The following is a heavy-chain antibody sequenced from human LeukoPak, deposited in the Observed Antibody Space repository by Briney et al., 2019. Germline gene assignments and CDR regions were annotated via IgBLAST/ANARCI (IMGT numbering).Heavy chain of an antibody. CDR1: GLTFSRYW. D-gene: IGHD6-13*01. V-gene: IGHV3-7*01. J-gene: IGHJ4*02. CDR2: IKHDGSEK. CDR3: AKGEAAAGGY. Sequence: GGSLRLSCAASGLTFSRYWMSWVRRAPGKGLEWVANIKHDGSEKYYVDSVKGRFTISRDNAKNSLYLQMNSLRAEDTAVYYCAKGEAAAGGYWGQGALVTVSS.